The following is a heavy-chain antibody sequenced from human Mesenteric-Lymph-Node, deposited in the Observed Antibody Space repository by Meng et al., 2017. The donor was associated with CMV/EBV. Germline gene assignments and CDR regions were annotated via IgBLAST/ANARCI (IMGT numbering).Heavy chain of an antibody. J-gene: IGHJ4*02. V-gene: IGHV3-73*01. CDR2: IRSKANSYAT. CDR1: GFTFSGSA. CDR3: VVGARGYYFDY. D-gene: IGHD1-26*01. Sequence: GESLKISCAASGFTFSGSAMHWVRQASGKGLEWVGRIRSKANSYATAYAASVKGRFPISRDDSKNTAYLQMNSLKTEDTAVYYCVVGARGYYFDYWGQGTLVTVSS.